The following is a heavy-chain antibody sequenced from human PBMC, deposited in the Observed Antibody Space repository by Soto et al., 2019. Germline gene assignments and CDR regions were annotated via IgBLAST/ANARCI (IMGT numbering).Heavy chain of an antibody. Sequence: EVQLLESGGGLVQPGGSLRLSCAASGFTFSSYSMNWVRQAPGKGLEWVSSISSSSSYIYYADSVKGRFTISRDNAKNSLYLQMNSLRAEDTAVYYCASGYSYGNPLFGYWGQGTLVTVSS. D-gene: IGHD5-18*01. CDR3: ASGYSYGNPLFGY. J-gene: IGHJ4*02. V-gene: IGHV3-21*01. CDR2: ISSSSSYI. CDR1: GFTFSSYS.